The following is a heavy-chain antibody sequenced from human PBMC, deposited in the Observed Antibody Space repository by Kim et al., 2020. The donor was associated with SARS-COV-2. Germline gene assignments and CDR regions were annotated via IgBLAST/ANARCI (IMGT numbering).Heavy chain of an antibody. D-gene: IGHD6-13*01. V-gene: IGHV3-23*01. CDR1: GFTFSSYA. Sequence: GGSLRLSCAASGFTFSSYAMSWVRQAPGKGLEWVSAISGSGGSTYYADSVKGRFTISRDNSKNTLYLQMNSLRAEDTAVYYCAKDQAPIAAAGTRWCYYGMDVSGQGTTFTLSS. J-gene: IGHJ6*02. CDR2: ISGSGGST. CDR3: AKDQAPIAAAGTRWCYYGMDV.